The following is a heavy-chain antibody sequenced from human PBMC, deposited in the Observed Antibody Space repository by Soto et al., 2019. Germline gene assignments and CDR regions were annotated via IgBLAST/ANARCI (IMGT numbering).Heavy chain of an antibody. D-gene: IGHD6-13*01. CDR3: ARHNRYSSTWFEGWFDP. CDR1: GYSFTNYW. V-gene: IGHV5-51*01. CDR2: IHPGDSDT. Sequence: ESLKISCQGSGYSFTNYWVGWVRQIPGRGLEWMGIIHPGDSDTRYSPFFQGQVTISADKSISTAYLQWSSLKASDTAMYYCARHNRYSSTWFEGWFDPWGQETLVTVSS. J-gene: IGHJ5*02.